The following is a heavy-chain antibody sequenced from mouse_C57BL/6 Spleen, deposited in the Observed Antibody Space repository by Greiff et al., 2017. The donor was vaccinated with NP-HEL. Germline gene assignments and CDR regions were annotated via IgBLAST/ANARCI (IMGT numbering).Heavy chain of an antibody. J-gene: IGHJ4*01. CDR2: IYPSDSET. CDR1: GYTFTSYW. V-gene: IGHV1-61*01. D-gene: IGHD3-3*01. Sequence: QVQLQQSGAELVRPGSSVKLSCKASGYTFTSYWMDWVKQRPGQGLEWIGNIYPSDSETHYNQKFKDKATLTVDKSSSTAYMQLSSLTSEDSAVYYCARRDLYAMDYWGQGTSVTVSS. CDR3: ARRDLYAMDY.